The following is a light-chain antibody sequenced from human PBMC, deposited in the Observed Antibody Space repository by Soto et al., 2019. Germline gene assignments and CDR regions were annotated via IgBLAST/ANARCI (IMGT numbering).Light chain of an antibody. V-gene: IGKV1-33*01. CDR2: DAS. CDR3: QQYSHLIT. J-gene: IGKJ5*01. Sequence: DTQMTQSPSTLSASVGDRVTITCRASQNINNWLARYQQKLGKAPKLLIYDASNLETGVPSRFSGSGSGTDFTFTISSLQPEDIATYYCQQYSHLITFGQGTRLEIK. CDR1: QNINNW.